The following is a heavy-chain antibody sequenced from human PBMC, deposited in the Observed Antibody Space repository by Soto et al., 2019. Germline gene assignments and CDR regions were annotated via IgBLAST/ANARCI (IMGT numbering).Heavy chain of an antibody. CDR2: IYYSGST. V-gene: IGHV4-31*03. J-gene: IGHJ6*02. D-gene: IGHD3-10*01. Sequence: PSETLSLTCTVSGGSISSGGYYWSWIRQHPGKGLEWIGYIYYSGSTYYNPSLKSRVTIPVDTSKNQFSLKLSSVTAADTAVYYCARVIYGSGSYGSYYYYYGMDVWGQGTTVTVSS. CDR1: GGSISSGGYY. CDR3: ARVIYGSGSYGSYYYYYGMDV.